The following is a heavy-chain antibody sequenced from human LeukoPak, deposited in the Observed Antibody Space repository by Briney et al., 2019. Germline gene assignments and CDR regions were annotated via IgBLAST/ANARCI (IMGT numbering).Heavy chain of an antibody. CDR1: GFTFSSYG. J-gene: IGHJ3*02. V-gene: IGHV3-21*01. CDR2: IASSSSYI. CDR3: AKRGYCRGGTCFSHDAFDI. Sequence: PGGSLRLSCAASGFTFSSYGMNWVRQAPGKGLEWVSSIASSSSYIYYADSVKGRLTISRDNAKKSLYLQMNSLRAEDTAVYYCAKRGYCRGGTCFSHDAFDIWGQGTMVTVSS. D-gene: IGHD2-15*01.